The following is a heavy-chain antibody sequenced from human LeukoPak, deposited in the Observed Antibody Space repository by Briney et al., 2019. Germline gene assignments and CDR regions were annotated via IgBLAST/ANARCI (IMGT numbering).Heavy chain of an antibody. J-gene: IGHJ4*02. Sequence: SETLSLTCTVSGGSISTSDYYWTWIRQPPGKGLEWIGSVHYIGTTYSSPSLKSRVTMSVDPSKNQFSLKLTSVTAADTAVYYCGRITIFGVVGYWGQGTLVTVSS. CDR2: VHYIGTT. D-gene: IGHD3-3*01. V-gene: IGHV4-39*01. CDR3: GRITIFGVVGY. CDR1: GGSISTSDYY.